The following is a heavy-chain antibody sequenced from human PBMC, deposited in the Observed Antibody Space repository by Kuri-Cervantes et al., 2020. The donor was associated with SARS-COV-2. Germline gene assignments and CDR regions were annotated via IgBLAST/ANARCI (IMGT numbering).Heavy chain of an antibody. D-gene: IGHD3-16*02. V-gene: IGHV4-61*02. Sequence: SETLSLTCTVSGGSISSGSYYWSWIRQPAGKGQEWIGRIYTSGSTNYNPSLKSRVTISVDTSKNQFSLKLSSVTAADTAVYYCASSRASMITFGGVIDNFDYWGQGTLVTVSS. CDR3: ASSRASMITFGGVIDNFDY. J-gene: IGHJ4*02. CDR1: GGSISSGSYY. CDR2: IYTSGST.